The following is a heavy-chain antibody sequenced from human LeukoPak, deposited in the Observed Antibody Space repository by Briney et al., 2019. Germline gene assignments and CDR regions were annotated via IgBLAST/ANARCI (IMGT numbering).Heavy chain of an antibody. CDR2: ISAYNGNT. V-gene: IGHV1-18*01. J-gene: IGHJ5*02. D-gene: IGHD3-10*02. CDR3: AVTTFENWFDP. Sequence: ASVKVSCKASGYTFTSYGISWVRQAPGQGLEWIGWISAYNGNTNYAQKLQGRVTMTTDTSTSTAYMELRSLRSDDTAVYYCAVTTFENWFDPWGQGTLVTVSS. CDR1: GYTFTSYG.